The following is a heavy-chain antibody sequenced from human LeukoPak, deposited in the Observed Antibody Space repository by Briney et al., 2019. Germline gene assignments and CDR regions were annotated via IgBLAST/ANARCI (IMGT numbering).Heavy chain of an antibody. D-gene: IGHD3-3*01. V-gene: IGHV1-69*13. Sequence: ASVKVSCKASGGTFSSYAISWVRQAPGQGLEWMGGIIPIFGTANYAQKFQGRVTITADESTSTAYMELSSLRSEDTAVYFCAPAFGVVDFEYWGQGTLVTVSS. CDR1: GGTFSSYA. CDR2: IIPIFGTA. J-gene: IGHJ4*02. CDR3: APAFGVVDFEY.